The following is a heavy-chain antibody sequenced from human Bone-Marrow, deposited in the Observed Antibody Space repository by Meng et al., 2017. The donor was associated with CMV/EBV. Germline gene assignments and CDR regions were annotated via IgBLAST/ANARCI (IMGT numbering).Heavy chain of an antibody. CDR2: IYYSGST. J-gene: IGHJ6*02. CDR3: AAHIVVVPAADYYYYDMDV. V-gene: IGHV4-39*07. Sequence: GSLRLSCTVSGGSISSSSYYWGWIRQPPGKGLEWIGSIYYSGSTYYNPSLKSRVTISVDTSKNQFSLKLSSVTAADTAVYYCAAHIVVVPAADYYYYDMDVWGQGTTVTVSS. D-gene: IGHD2-2*01. CDR1: GGSISSSSYY.